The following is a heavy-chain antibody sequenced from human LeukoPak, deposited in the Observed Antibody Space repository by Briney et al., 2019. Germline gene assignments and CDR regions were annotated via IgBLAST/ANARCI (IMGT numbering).Heavy chain of an antibody. V-gene: IGHV3-23*01. CDR2: ISGSGGST. CDR1: GFTFSSYA. J-gene: IGHJ6*03. D-gene: IGHD1-1*01. Sequence: GGSLRLSCAASGFTFSSYAMSWVRQAPGKGLEWVSAISGSGGSTYYADSVKGRFTISRDNSKNTLYLQMNSLRAEDTAVYYCAKGPTGKDYYYYYMDVWGKGTTVTVSS. CDR3: AKGPTGKDYYYYYMDV.